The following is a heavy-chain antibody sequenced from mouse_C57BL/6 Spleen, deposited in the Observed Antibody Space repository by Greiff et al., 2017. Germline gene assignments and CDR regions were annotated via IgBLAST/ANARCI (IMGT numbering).Heavy chain of an antibody. V-gene: IGHV5-16*01. CDR3: ARASTVAYFDY. CDR1: GFTFSDYY. CDR2: INYDGSST. D-gene: IGHD1-1*01. J-gene: IGHJ2*01. Sequence: EVHLVEPEGGLVQPGSSMKLSCTASGFTFSDYYMAWVRQVPEKGLEWVANINYDGSSTYYLDSLKSRFIISRDNAKNILDLQMSSLKSEDTATYYCARASTVAYFDYWGQGTTLTVSS.